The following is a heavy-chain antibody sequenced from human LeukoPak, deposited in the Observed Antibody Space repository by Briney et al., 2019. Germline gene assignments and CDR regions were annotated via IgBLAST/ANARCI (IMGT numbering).Heavy chain of an antibody. CDR1: GYTFTSYD. D-gene: IGHD3-10*01. CDR3: AGKAHCYYGSGSYSGHWFDP. V-gene: IGHV1-8*01. Sequence: ASVKVSCKASGYTFTSYDINWVRQATGQGLEWMGWMNPNSGNTGYAQKFQGRVTMTRNTSISTAYMELSSLRSEDTAAYYCAGKAHCYYGSGSYSGHWFDPWGQGTLVTVSS. J-gene: IGHJ5*02. CDR2: MNPNSGNT.